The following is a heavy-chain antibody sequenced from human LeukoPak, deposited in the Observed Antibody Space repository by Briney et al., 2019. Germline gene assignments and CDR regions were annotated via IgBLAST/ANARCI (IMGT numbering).Heavy chain of an antibody. CDR3: ARAYGDYSEIDY. CDR1: GGSISSYY. D-gene: IGHD4-17*01. J-gene: IGHJ4*02. Sequence: SETLFLTCTVSGGSISSYYWSWIRQPPGKGLEWIGYIYYSGSTNYNPSLKSRVTISVDTSKNQFSLKLSSVTAADTAVYYCARAYGDYSEIDYWGQGTLVTVSS. V-gene: IGHV4-59*01. CDR2: IYYSGST.